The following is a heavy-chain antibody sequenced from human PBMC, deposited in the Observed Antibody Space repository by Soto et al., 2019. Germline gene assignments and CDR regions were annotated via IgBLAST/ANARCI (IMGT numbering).Heavy chain of an antibody. CDR1: GFTFSSYW. CDR3: ARPGYSYGYHYFDY. D-gene: IGHD5-18*01. V-gene: IGHV3-7*01. CDR2: IKPDGSEK. J-gene: IGHJ4*02. Sequence: GGSLRLSCTTSGFTFSSYWMSWVRQAPGKGLEWVANIKPDGSEKYYVDSVKGRFTISRDNAKNSLYLQMNSLRVEGTAVYYCARPGYSYGYHYFDYWGQGTLVTASS.